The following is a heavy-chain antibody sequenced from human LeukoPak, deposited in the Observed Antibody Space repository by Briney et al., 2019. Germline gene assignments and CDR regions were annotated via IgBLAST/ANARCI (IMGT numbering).Heavy chain of an antibody. V-gene: IGHV4-39*01. CDR1: GGSISSSSYY. J-gene: IGHJ4*02. Sequence: SETLSLTCTVSGGSISSSSYYWGWIRQPPGKGLEWIGSIYYSGSTYYNPSLKSRVTISVDTSKNQFSLKLSSVTAADTAVYYCARLGYCSSTSCSWGQGTLVTVSS. CDR2: IYYSGST. CDR3: ARLGYCSSTSCS. D-gene: IGHD2-2*01.